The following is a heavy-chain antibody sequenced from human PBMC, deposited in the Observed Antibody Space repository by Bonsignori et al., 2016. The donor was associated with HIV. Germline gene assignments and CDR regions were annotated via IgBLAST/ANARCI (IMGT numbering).Heavy chain of an antibody. Sequence: WVRQAPGQGLEWMGGIIPILRMAHYAQKFQGRVTITADESTSTASMELSSLTSEDTAVYYCARVDYDILTGFPRHFDYWGPGNPGHRLL. CDR3: ARVDYDILTGFPRHFDY. CDR2: IIPILRMA. V-gene: IGHV1-69*10. J-gene: IGHJ4*02. D-gene: IGHD3-9*01.